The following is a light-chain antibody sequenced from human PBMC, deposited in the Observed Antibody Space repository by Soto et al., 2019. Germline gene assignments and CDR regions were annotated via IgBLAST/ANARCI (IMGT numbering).Light chain of an antibody. V-gene: IGKV3-20*01. CDR2: GAS. CDR1: QSVSINY. CDR3: QQYGTSPRT. J-gene: IGKJ1*01. Sequence: EIVLTQSPGTLSLSPGKTATLSCRASQSVSINYLAWYQQKPGQAPRLLIYGASGRATGIPDRFSGSESGTDFTLTISRLEAEDSAVYYCQQYGTSPRTFGQGTKVEIK.